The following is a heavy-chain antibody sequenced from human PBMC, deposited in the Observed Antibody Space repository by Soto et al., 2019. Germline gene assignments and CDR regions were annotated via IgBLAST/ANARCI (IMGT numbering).Heavy chain of an antibody. CDR3: ARFSGGSYNTYYFYYGMDV. CDR1: GYTFTSYG. J-gene: IGHJ6*02. Sequence: VASVKVSCKASGYTFTSYGISWVRQAPGQGLDWMGWISAYNGNTKYAQDLQGRVTMTTDTSTSTAYMELRSLRSDDTAMYYCARFSGGSYNTYYFYYGMDVWGPGTLVTVSS. D-gene: IGHD2-15*01. CDR2: ISAYNGNT. V-gene: IGHV1-18*04.